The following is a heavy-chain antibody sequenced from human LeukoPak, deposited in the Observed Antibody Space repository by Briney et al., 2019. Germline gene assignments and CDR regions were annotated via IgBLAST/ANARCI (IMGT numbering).Heavy chain of an antibody. Sequence: GGSLRLSCAASGFTFSDYYMSWIRQAPGKGLEWVSYIISGTSYINYADSVKGRFTISRDNAKNSLYLQMNSLRVEDTAVYYCARDDFWSGYYRGYFDYWGQGTLVTVSS. J-gene: IGHJ4*02. CDR3: ARDDFWSGYYRGYFDY. CDR1: GFTFSDYY. CDR2: IISGTSYI. V-gene: IGHV3-11*06. D-gene: IGHD3-3*01.